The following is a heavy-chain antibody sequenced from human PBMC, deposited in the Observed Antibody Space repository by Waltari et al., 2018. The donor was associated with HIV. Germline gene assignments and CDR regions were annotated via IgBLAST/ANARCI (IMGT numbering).Heavy chain of an antibody. D-gene: IGHD1-1*01. CDR1: GFIFNNFG. CDR2: ISFDGTNK. J-gene: IGHJ6*02. V-gene: IGHV3-30*18. Sequence: QVQLVESGGGVVQPGRSLMLSCAASGFIFNNFGMYWVRQAPGKGLEWVAVISFDGTNKYYADAVKGRFTVSRDKSKNTLFLQMNSLRAEDTALYYCAKDSAGATSYYYYVMDVWGQGTTVTVSS. CDR3: AKDSAGATSYYYYVMDV.